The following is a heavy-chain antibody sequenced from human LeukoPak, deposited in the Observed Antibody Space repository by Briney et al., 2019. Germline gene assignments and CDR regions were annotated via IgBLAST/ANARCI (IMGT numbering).Heavy chain of an antibody. V-gene: IGHV3-30-3*01. CDR2: ISYDGSNK. CDR3: ARGGVVVVAATPDWFDP. D-gene: IGHD2-15*01. Sequence: GRSLRLSCAASGFTFSSYAMHWVRQAPGKGLEWVAVISYDGSNKYYADSVKGRFTISRDNSKNTPYLQMNSLRAEDTAVYYCARGGVVVVAATPDWFDPWGQGTLVTVSS. CDR1: GFTFSSYA. J-gene: IGHJ5*02.